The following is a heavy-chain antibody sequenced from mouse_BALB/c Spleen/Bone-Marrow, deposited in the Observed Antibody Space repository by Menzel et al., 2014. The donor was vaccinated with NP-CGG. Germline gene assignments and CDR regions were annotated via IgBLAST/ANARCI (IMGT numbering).Heavy chain of an antibody. Sequence: QVQLQQSGAELARPGASVKMSCQASGYTFTRYTMHWEKKRPGQGLEWIGYIIPSSGYTNYNQKFKDKATLTADKSSSTAYMQLSGLTSEDSAVYYCTIRYYAMDYWGQGTSVTVSS. D-gene: IGHD1-1*01. CDR3: TIRYYAMDY. J-gene: IGHJ4*01. CDR2: IIPSSGYT. V-gene: IGHV1-4*01. CDR1: GYTFTRYT.